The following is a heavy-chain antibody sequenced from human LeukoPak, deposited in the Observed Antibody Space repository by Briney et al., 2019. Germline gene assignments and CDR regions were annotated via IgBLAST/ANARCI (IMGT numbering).Heavy chain of an antibody. CDR1: GGSFIGYY. V-gene: IGHV4-34*01. J-gene: IGHJ4*02. CDR2: INHFGST. D-gene: IGHD2-8*01. Sequence: SETLSLTCAVYGGSFIGYYWSWIRQPPGKGLEWIGEINHFGSTNYNPSLKSRVTISIDTSKNQFSLKLSSVTAADTAVYYCASQTLGYCTNGVCYPLLRYFDYWGQGTLVTVSS. CDR3: ASQTLGYCTNGVCYPLLRYFDY.